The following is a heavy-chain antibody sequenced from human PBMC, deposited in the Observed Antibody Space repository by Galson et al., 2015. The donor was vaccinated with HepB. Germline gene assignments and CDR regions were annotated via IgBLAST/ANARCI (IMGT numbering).Heavy chain of an antibody. J-gene: IGHJ4*02. D-gene: IGHD1-26*01. V-gene: IGHV1-69*13. CDR3: ARDRRGSNWSFDY. CDR1: GGTFSSYA. CDR2: IIPIFGTA. Sequence: SVKVSCKASGGTFSSYAISWVRQAPGQGLEWMGGIIPIFGTANYAQRFQGRVTITADESTSTAYMELSSLRSEDTAVYYCARDRRGSNWSFDYWGQGTLVTVSS.